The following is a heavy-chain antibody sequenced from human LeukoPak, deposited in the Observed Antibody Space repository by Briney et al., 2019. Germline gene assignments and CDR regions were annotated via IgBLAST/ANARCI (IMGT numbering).Heavy chain of an antibody. D-gene: IGHD2-2*02. CDR2: ISWNSGAI. V-gene: IGHV3-9*01. CDR1: GFTFYDYA. Sequence: GGSLRLSCAASGFTFYDYAMHWVRQASGKGLEWVSGISWNSGAIGYADSVKGRFTISRDNAKNSLYLQMNSLRAEDTALYYCAKGLSKSSSASYYTDWGQGTLVTVSS. CDR3: AKGLSKSSSASYYTD. J-gene: IGHJ4*02.